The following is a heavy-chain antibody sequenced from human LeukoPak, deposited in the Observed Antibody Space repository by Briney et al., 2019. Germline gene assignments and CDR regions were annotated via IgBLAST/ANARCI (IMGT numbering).Heavy chain of an antibody. CDR2: INHSGST. CDR3: ARRRFGGALGYYYYYMDV. CDR1: GGSFSGYY. J-gene: IGHJ6*03. D-gene: IGHD3-10*01. V-gene: IGHV4-34*01. Sequence: SETLCLTCAVYGGSFSGYYWSWIRQPPGKGLEWVGEINHSGSTNYNPSLKSRVTISVDTSKNQFSLKLSSVTAADTAVYYCARRRFGGALGYYYYYMDVWGKGTTVTISS.